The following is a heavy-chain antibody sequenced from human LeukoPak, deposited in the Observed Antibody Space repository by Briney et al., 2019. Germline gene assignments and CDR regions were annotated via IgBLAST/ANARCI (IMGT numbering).Heavy chain of an antibody. CDR2: INYSGST. CDR1: GGSISSSSHF. D-gene: IGHD6-13*01. CDR3: ANTPLAAAGSPSAPFDP. V-gene: IGHV4-39*01. J-gene: IGHJ5*02. Sequence: PSETLSLTCTVSGGSISSSSHFWSWLRQPPGKGLEWIASINYSGSTYYNPSLKRRVTISVDTSKNQFSLKLSSVTAADTAVYYCANTPLAAAGSPSAPFDPWGQGTLATVSS.